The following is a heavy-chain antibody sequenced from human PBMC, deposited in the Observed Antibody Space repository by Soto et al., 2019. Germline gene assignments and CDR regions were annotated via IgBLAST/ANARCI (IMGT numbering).Heavy chain of an antibody. Sequence: GVSLRLSFAASGFTFSSYAMHWVRQAPGKGLEWVAVISYDGSNKYYADSVKGRFTISRGNSKNTLYLQMNSLRAEDTAVYYCARSGSYYGHYFDYWGQGTLVTVSS. J-gene: IGHJ4*02. V-gene: IGHV3-30-3*01. CDR2: ISYDGSNK. D-gene: IGHD1-26*01. CDR3: ARSGSYYGHYFDY. CDR1: GFTFSSYA.